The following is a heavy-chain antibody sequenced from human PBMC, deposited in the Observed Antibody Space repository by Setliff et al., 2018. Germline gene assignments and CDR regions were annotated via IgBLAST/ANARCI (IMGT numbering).Heavy chain of an antibody. V-gene: IGHV1-18*01. CDR3: AREGGDGDSSGYYPPLDY. Sequence: ASVKVSCKASGYTFTSYGITWVRQAPGQGPEWMGWISTYNGKTKYAEKVQGRVTMSTDTSTSTAYMELRSLRSDDTAVYFCAREGGDGDSSGYYPPLDYWGQGTLVTVSS. CDR2: ISTYNGKT. J-gene: IGHJ4*02. CDR1: GYTFTSYG. D-gene: IGHD3-22*01.